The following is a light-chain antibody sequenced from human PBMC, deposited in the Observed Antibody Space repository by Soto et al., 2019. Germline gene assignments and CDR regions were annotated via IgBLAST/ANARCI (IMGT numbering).Light chain of an antibody. V-gene: IGLV2-23*02. J-gene: IGLJ2*01. Sequence: QSALTQPASVSGSPGQSITISCTGTSSDVGSYNLVSWYQQHPGKAPKLMIYEVSKRPSGVSDRFSGSRSGNTASLTISGLQAEDEADYYCCSYVGSRYVVFGGGTKLTVL. CDR3: CSYVGSRYVV. CDR1: SSDVGSYNL. CDR2: EVS.